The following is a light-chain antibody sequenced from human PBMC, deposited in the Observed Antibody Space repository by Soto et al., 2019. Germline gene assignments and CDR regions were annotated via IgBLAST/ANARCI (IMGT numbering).Light chain of an antibody. J-gene: IGKJ4*01. Sequence: EIVMTQSPVTLSASPGERVTLSCRASQSVNINLAWYQQRPGQAPRVLIYGASNRASGIPDRFSGSGSGTDFTLTFSSLEPDDFALYYCQQYKDWPPLTFGGGTRVEIK. CDR2: GAS. V-gene: IGKV3D-15*01. CDR1: QSVNIN. CDR3: QQYKDWPPLT.